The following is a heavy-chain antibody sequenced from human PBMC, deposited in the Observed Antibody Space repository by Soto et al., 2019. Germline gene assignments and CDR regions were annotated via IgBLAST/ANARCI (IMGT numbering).Heavy chain of an antibody. Sequence: QVQLQESGPGLVKPPETLSLTCTVSGGSISRYWWSWIRQPPGKGLEWIGYIYYSGSTNYNPSLKSRVTISVDTSKNQFSLKLNSVTAADTAVYYCAGWSSYYFYAMDVWGQGTTVTVSS. CDR2: IYYSGST. CDR1: GGSISRYW. CDR3: AGWSSYYFYAMDV. D-gene: IGHD2-15*01. J-gene: IGHJ6*02. V-gene: IGHV4-59*08.